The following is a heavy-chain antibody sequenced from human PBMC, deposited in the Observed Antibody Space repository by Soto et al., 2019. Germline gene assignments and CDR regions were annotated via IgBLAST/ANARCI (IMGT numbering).Heavy chain of an antibody. V-gene: IGHV3-23*01. CDR2: ISVSDAFI. J-gene: IGHJ4*02. CDR3: TRETVAGITALDY. D-gene: IGHD1-20*01. Sequence: GGSLRLSCAASGFNVGAFAVNWVRQAPGKGLEWVSGISVSDAFIYYADSVRGRFSISRDASENILYLQMNSLRVDDTALYYCTRETVAGITALDYWGPGTLVT. CDR1: GFNVGAFA.